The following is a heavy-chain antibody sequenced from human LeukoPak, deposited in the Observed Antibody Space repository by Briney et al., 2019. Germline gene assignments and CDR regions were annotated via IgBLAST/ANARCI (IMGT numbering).Heavy chain of an antibody. D-gene: IGHD3-10*01. Sequence: SETLSLTCTASGGSISSYYWSWIRQPPGKGLEWIGYIYYSGSTNYNPSLKSRVTISVDTSKNQFSLKLSSVTAADTAVYYCARAYYYGSGSYAFDIWGQGTMVTVSS. J-gene: IGHJ3*02. CDR1: GGSISSYY. CDR2: IYYSGST. V-gene: IGHV4-59*01. CDR3: ARAYYYGSGSYAFDI.